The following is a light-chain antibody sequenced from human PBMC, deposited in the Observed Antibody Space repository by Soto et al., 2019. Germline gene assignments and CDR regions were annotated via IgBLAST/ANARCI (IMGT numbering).Light chain of an antibody. J-gene: IGKJ2*01. V-gene: IGKV1-5*01. CDR3: QQYESFSPYT. CDR2: DAS. CDR1: QSVSSS. Sequence: DIQMTQSPSTLSAFVGDRVTITCRASQSVSSSLAWYQQKPGKAPKLLIYDASTLESGVPSRFSGSGYGTEFTLTINSLQPGXXATYYCQQYESFSPYTFGQGTRLEIK.